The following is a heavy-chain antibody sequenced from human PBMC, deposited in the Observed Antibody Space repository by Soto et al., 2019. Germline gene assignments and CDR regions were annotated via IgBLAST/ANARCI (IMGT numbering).Heavy chain of an antibody. CDR1: GFTFSSYA. V-gene: IGHV3-23*01. J-gene: IGHJ4*02. Sequence: GGSLRLSCAASGFTFSSYAMSWVRQAPGKGLEWVSAISGSGGSTYYADSVKGRFTISRDNSKNTLYLQMNSLRAEDTAVYYCATDGRGNPYYFDYWGQGTLVTVSS. D-gene: IGHD3-16*01. CDR2: ISGSGGST. CDR3: ATDGRGNPYYFDY.